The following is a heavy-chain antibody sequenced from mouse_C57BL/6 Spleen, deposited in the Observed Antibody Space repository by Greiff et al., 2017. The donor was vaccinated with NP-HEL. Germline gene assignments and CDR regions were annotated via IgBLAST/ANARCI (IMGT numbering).Heavy chain of an antibody. J-gene: IGHJ3*01. V-gene: IGHV1-15*01. Sequence: VQLQQSGAELVRPGASVTLSCKASGYTFTDYEMHWVKQTPVHGLEWIGAIDPETGGTAYNQKFKGKAILTADKSSSTAYMELRSLTSEDSAVYYCTRLGGWDRAWFAYWGQGTLVTVSA. D-gene: IGHD3-3*01. CDR3: TRLGGWDRAWFAY. CDR2: IDPETGGT. CDR1: GYTFTDYE.